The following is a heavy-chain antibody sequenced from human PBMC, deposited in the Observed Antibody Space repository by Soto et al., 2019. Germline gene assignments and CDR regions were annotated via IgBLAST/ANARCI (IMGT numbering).Heavy chain of an antibody. CDR3: ASVGSAAPGEYYNCMDV. V-gene: IGHV1-18*04. Sequence: ASVKVSCKASGYTFTSYGISWVRQAPGQGLEWMGWISAYNGNTNYAQKLQGRVTMTTDTSTSTAYMELRSRRSDDTAVYYCASVGSAAPGEYYNCMDVWGQGTTVTVSS. CDR1: GYTFTSYG. CDR2: ISAYNGNT. J-gene: IGHJ6*02. D-gene: IGHD2-2*01.